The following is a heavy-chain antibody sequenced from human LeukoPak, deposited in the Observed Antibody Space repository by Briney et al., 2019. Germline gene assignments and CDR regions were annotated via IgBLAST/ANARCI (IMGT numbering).Heavy chain of an antibody. J-gene: IGHJ4*02. CDR2: IWYDGSNK. Sequence: GRSLRLSCAASGFTFSSYGMNWVRQAPGKGLEWVAVIWYDGSNKYYADSVKGRFTISRDNSKNTLYLQMDSLRAEDTAVYYCAKEAQNYDFWSGYSGWGQGTLVTVSS. CDR1: GFTFSSYG. V-gene: IGHV3-33*06. CDR3: AKEAQNYDFWSGYSG. D-gene: IGHD3-3*01.